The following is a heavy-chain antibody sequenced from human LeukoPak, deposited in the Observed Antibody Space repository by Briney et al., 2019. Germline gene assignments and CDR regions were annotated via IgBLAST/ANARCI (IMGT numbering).Heavy chain of an antibody. D-gene: IGHD3-16*01. CDR2: ISWNSGSI. V-gene: IGHV3-9*01. J-gene: IGHJ3*02. Sequence: PGGSLRLSCAASGFTFDDYAMHWVRQAPGKGLEWVSGISWNSGSIGYADSVKGRFTISRDNAKNSLYLQMNSLRAEDTALYYCAGPQGGDAFDIWGQGTMVTVSS. CDR1: GFTFDDYA. CDR3: AGPQGGDAFDI.